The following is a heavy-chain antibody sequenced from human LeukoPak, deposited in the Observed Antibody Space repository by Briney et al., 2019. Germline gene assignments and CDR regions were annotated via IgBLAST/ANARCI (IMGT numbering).Heavy chain of an antibody. CDR2: IKEDGSER. D-gene: IGHD6-13*01. J-gene: IGHJ4*02. CDR3: ARADFRGSSWDYAY. Sequence: GGSLRLSCVASGFSLSIYWMGWVRQAPGKGLEWVANIKEDGSERYYVDSVRGRFTISRDNAKNSLYLQVNSLRAEDTAAYYCARADFRGSSWDYAYWGQGALVTVSS. V-gene: IGHV3-7*04. CDR1: GFSLSIYW.